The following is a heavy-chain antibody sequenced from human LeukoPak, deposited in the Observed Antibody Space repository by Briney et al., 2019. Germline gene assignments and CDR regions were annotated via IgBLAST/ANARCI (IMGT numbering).Heavy chain of an antibody. CDR2: INHSGRT. Sequence: PSETLSLTCAVYAGSFSGYYWSWIRQPPGKRLEWIGEINHSGRTNYNPSLKSRVTISVDTSKNQFSLKLSSVTAADTAVYYCARRGYCSSTSCNTRHIYYYMDVWGKGTTVTVSS. CDR1: AGSFSGYY. J-gene: IGHJ6*03. CDR3: ARRGYCSSTSCNTRHIYYYMDV. D-gene: IGHD2-2*02. V-gene: IGHV4-34*01.